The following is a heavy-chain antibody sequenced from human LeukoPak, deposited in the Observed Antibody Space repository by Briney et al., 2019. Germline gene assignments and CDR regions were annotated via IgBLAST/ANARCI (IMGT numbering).Heavy chain of an antibody. CDR1: GFTLSSYA. J-gene: IGHJ4*02. V-gene: IGHV3-23*01. CDR2: ISVSGNT. CDR3: AKAPVTTCSGAYCYPFDY. Sequence: GSLRLSCAASGFTLSSYAMGWVRQAPGKGLEWVSAISVSGNTYHADSVKGRFTISRDSSKNTLYLQMNRLRAEDAAVYYCAKAPVTTCSGAYCYPFDYWGQGTLVTVSS. D-gene: IGHD2-21*01.